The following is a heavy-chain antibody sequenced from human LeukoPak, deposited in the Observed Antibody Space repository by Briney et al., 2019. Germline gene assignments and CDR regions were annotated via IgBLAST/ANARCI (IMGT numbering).Heavy chain of an antibody. Sequence: GGSLRLSCAASGFTLSSYWVSWVRQAPGKGLEWVANIKQDGSEKYYVDSVKGRFTISRDNAKNSLYLQMNSLRAEDTAVYYCARDLGGYWHYWGQGTLVTVSS. CDR3: ARDLGGYWHY. CDR2: IKQDGSEK. D-gene: IGHD5-18*01. CDR1: GFTLSSYW. V-gene: IGHV3-7*01. J-gene: IGHJ4*02.